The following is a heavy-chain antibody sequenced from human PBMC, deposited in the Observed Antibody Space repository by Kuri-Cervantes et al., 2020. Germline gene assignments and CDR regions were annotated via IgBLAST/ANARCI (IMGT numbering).Heavy chain of an antibody. CDR1: GFTFSSYS. J-gene: IGHJ6*02. CDR3: ANQPPQRRVIPDYYGMDV. CDR2: ISSSSSYI. Sequence: GESLKSSCAASGFTFSSYSMNWVRQATGKGLEWVSPISSSSSYIYYADSVKGRLTISRDNAKNSLYLQMNSLRAEDTAVYYCANQPPQRRVIPDYYGMDVWGQVTTVTVSS. D-gene: IGHD3-10*01. V-gene: IGHV3-21*01.